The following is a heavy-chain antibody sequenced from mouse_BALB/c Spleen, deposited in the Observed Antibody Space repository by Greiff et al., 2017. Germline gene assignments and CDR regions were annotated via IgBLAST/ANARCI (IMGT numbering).Heavy chain of an antibody. CDR1: GFTFSDYY. D-gene: IGHD2-4*01. J-gene: IGHJ4*01. CDR2: ISDGGSYT. V-gene: IGHV5-4*02. Sequence: EVQLVESGGGLVKPGGSLKLSCAASGFTFSDYYMYWVRQTPEKRLEWVATISDGGSYTYYPDSVKGRFTISRDNAKNNLYLQMSSLKSEDTAMYYCARDEGYDYDGGYYAMDYWGQGTSVTVSS. CDR3: ARDEGYDYDGGYYAMDY.